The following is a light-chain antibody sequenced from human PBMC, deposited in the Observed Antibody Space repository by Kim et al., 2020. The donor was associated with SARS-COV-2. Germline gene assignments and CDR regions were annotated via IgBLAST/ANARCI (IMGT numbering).Light chain of an antibody. CDR1: QSVSNY. CDR3: HQFSSSPT. CDR2: GAS. J-gene: IGKJ1*01. V-gene: IGKV3-20*01. Sequence: EIVLTQSPGTLSLSPGERATLSCRASQSVSNYLAWYQQKPGQAPRLLIYGASSRATDIPARFSGSGSGTDFTLTISSLEPEDFAVYYCHQFSSSPTFGQGTKVDIK.